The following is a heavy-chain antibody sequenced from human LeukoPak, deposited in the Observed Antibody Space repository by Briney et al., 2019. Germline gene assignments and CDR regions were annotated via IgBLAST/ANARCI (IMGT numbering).Heavy chain of an antibody. D-gene: IGHD1-26*01. V-gene: IGHV3-15*01. J-gene: IGHJ4*02. CDR3: TTTGGATTRFVDY. CDR2: IISKTDGGTT. Sequence: GGSLRLSCAASGFTVSSNYMSWVRQAPGKGLEWVGRIISKTDGGTTDYAAPVKGRFTISRDDSKNTLYLQMNSLKTEDTAVYYRTTTGGATTRFVDYWGQGTLVTVSS. CDR1: GFTVSSNY.